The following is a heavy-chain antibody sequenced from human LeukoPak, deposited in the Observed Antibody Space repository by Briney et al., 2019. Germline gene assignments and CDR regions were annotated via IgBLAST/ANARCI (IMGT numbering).Heavy chain of an antibody. CDR1: GFTFSSYS. Sequence: KPGGSLRLSCAASGFTFSSYSMNWVRQAPGKGLEWVSSINSGSTYKYYADSVKGRFTVSRDNAKNSLYLQMNSLRAEDTAVYYCARGPYPDYWGQGTLVTVSS. J-gene: IGHJ4*02. CDR2: INSGSTYK. V-gene: IGHV3-21*01. CDR3: ARGPYPDY.